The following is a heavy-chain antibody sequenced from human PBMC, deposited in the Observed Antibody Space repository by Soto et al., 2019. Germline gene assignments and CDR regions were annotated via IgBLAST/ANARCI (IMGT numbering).Heavy chain of an antibody. V-gene: IGHV3-7*03. Sequence: GGSLRLSCAASGFNFGDYWMSWVRQAPGKGLEWVASIKRDGSEKVYADSVKDRLTISRDNVNNALYLHMNNLRADDTAIYYCARSGTNSAWFYHYYGMDVWGQGTAVTVSS. D-gene: IGHD2-2*01. CDR3: ARSGTNSAWFYHYYGMDV. CDR2: IKRDGSEK. J-gene: IGHJ6*02. CDR1: GFNFGDYW.